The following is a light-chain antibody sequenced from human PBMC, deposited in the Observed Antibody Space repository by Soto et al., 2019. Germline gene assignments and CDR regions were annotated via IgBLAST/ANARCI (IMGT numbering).Light chain of an antibody. CDR2: DAS. J-gene: IGKJ2*01. V-gene: IGKV3-11*01. CDR3: HHYGGSQYT. Sequence: EIVLTQSPATLSLSPGERATLSCRASQSVNSHLAWYQHKGGQAPRLLIFDASHRATGIPTRFSGSGSGTDFTLTISSLETEDFAVYYCHHYGGSQYTFGQGTKLEI. CDR1: QSVNSH.